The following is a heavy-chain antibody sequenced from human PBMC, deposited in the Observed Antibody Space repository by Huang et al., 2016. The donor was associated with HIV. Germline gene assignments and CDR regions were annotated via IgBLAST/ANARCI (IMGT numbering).Heavy chain of an antibody. CDR2: VYAGDAAT. CDR3: ARPLLGYTYGYYFDH. D-gene: IGHD5-18*01. CDR1: GFSFTNYW. Sequence: EVQLVQSGAEVKKPGESLKISCKGSGFSFTNYWIGWVRQMPGNGLEWMGIVYAGDAATTYSPSCEGQVTISADKSINAAYLQWSSLKASDSAIYYCARPLLGYTYGYYFDHWGRGTLVTVSS. J-gene: IGHJ4*02. V-gene: IGHV5-51*03.